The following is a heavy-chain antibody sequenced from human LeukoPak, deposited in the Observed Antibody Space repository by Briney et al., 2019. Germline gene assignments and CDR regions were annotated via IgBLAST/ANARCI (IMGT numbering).Heavy chain of an antibody. CDR3: ARDLDYFDSSGSHRRRNYFDY. CDR1: GLTVSTNY. J-gene: IGHJ4*02. Sequence: SGGSLRLSCAASGLTVSTNYMTWVRQAPGKGLEWVSIIHSDGSTYYADSVKGRFTISRDNYKNTLYLQMNSLRGEDTAMYYCARDLDYFDSSGSHRRRNYFDYWGQGTPVTVSS. D-gene: IGHD3-22*01. V-gene: IGHV3-53*01. CDR2: IHSDGST.